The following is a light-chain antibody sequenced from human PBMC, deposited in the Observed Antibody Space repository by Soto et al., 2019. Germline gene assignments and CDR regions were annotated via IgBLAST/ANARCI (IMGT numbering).Light chain of an antibody. Sequence: QSALTQPASVSGSPGQSITMSCTGTSGDIGSYNRVSWYQQHPGKAPKLIIYEVTDRPSGVSNRFSGSKSGNTASLTISGLQAEDEDEYYCSSYTNINTRACVFGPGTKLTVL. V-gene: IGLV2-14*01. CDR3: SSYTNINTRACV. CDR2: EVT. J-gene: IGLJ3*02. CDR1: SGDIGSYNR.